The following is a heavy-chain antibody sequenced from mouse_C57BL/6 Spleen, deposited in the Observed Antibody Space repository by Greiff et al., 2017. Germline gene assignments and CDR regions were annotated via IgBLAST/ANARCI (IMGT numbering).Heavy chain of an antibody. J-gene: IGHJ3*01. D-gene: IGHD2-2*01. CDR1: GYTFTSYW. Sequence: QVHVKQSGAELAKPGASVKLSCKASGYTFTSYWMHWVKQRPVQGLEWIGYINPSSGYTKYNQKFKDKATLTADKSSSTAYMQLSSLTYEDSAVYYCARETMVTAKGFAYWGQGTLVTVSA. CDR3: ARETMVTAKGFAY. V-gene: IGHV1-7*01. CDR2: INPSSGYT.